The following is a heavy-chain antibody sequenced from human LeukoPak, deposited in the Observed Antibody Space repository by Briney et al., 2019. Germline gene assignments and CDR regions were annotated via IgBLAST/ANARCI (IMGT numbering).Heavy chain of an antibody. CDR1: GFTFSSYS. CDR3: ARRSGSVRWSPGY. D-gene: IGHD3-16*01. V-gene: IGHV3-48*01. CDR2: ISSSSSTI. Sequence: PGGSLRLSCAASGFTFSSYSMNWVRQAPGKGLEWVSYISSSSSTIYYADSVKGRFTISRDNAKNSLYLQMNSLRAEDTAVYYCARRSGSVRWSPGYWGQGTLVTVSS. J-gene: IGHJ4*02.